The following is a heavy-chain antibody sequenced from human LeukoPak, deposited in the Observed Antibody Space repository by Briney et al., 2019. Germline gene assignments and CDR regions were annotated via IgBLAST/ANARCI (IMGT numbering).Heavy chain of an antibody. CDR3: ARDGYSHPHGY. Sequence: AGGSLRLSCAASGFTFSSYWMSWVRQAPGKGLEWVANIKQDGSEKYYVDSVKGRFTISRDNGKNSLYLQMNSLRAEDTAVYYCARDGYSHPHGYWGQGTLVTVSS. V-gene: IGHV3-7*05. D-gene: IGHD5-18*01. J-gene: IGHJ4*02. CDR1: GFTFSSYW. CDR2: IKQDGSEK.